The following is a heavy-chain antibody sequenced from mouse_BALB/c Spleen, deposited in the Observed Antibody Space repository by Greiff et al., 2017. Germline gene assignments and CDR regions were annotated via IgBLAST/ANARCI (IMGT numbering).Heavy chain of an antibody. CDR3: ARGGYAPFAY. D-gene: IGHD6-5*01. V-gene: IGHV1S29*02. CDR1: GYTFTDYN. Sequence: VQLQQSGPELVKPGASVKISCKASGYTFTDYNMHWVKQSHGKSLEWIGYIYPYNGGTGYNQKFKSKATLTVDNSSSTAYMELRSLTSEDSAVYYCARGGYAPFAYWGQGTLVTVSA. CDR2: IYPYNGGT. J-gene: IGHJ3*01.